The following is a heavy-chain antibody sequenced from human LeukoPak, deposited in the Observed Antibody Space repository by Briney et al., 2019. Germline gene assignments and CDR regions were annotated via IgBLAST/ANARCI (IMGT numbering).Heavy chain of an antibody. Sequence: GGSLRLSCAASGFSFSSYWMHWVRQAPGKGLAWVSRVSGDGRSIDYADSVKGRFTISRDNAKNTLWLQTNSLRAEDTAVYYCARGGVSYQNSFDYWGQGTLVTVSS. V-gene: IGHV3-74*01. CDR1: GFSFSSYW. J-gene: IGHJ4*02. D-gene: IGHD2-2*01. CDR2: VSGDGRSI. CDR3: ARGGVSYQNSFDY.